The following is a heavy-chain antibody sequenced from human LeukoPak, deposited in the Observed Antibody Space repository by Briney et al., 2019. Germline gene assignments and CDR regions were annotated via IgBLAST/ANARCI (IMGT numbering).Heavy chain of an antibody. CDR3: AKDPQKWESYFDC. CDR2: IRYDGSNK. J-gene: IGHJ4*02. D-gene: IGHD1-26*01. CDR1: GFTFSSYG. Sequence: QPGGSLRLSXAASGFTFSSYGMHWVCQAPGKGLEWVAFIRYDGSNKYYADSVQGRFTISRDNSKNTLYLQMNSLRAEDTAVYYCAKDPQKWESYFDCWGQGTLVTVSS. V-gene: IGHV3-30*02.